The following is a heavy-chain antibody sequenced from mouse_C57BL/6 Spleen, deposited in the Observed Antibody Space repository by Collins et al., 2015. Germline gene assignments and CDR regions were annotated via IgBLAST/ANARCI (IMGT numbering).Heavy chain of an antibody. D-gene: IGHD1-1*01. J-gene: IGHJ1*03. CDR3: ARGDGSSPWYFDV. Sequence: QVQLQQSGAELVKPGASVKISCKASGYAFSSHWMNWVKQRPGQGLEWIGWIFPGSGSTYYNEKFKGKATLTVDKSSSTAYMLLSSLTSEDSAVYFCARGDGSSPWYFDVWGTGTTVTVSS. CDR2: IFPGSGST. CDR1: GYAFSSHW. V-gene: IGHV1-75*01.